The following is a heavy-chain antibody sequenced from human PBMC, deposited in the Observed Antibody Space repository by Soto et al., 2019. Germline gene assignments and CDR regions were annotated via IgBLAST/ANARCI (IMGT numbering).Heavy chain of an antibody. CDR2: ISGSGVTT. CDR1: GFTFSTYA. V-gene: IGHV3-23*01. CDR3: SRQSVVYQILYNWFDH. J-gene: IGHJ5*02. D-gene: IGHD2-8*02. Sequence: GGSLRISFATSGFTFSTYALRWVRQAPWKVLEWVSTISGSGVTTYYADSVKGRFTISRDNSNNTLYLQMNSLKAEDTAIFYFSRQSVVYQILYNWFDHWGQGTLGTVSS.